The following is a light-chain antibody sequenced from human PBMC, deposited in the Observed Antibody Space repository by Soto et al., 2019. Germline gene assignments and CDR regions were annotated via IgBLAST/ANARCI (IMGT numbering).Light chain of an antibody. CDR1: QSISSY. V-gene: IGKV1-39*01. CDR3: QKSYSTPRT. CDR2: AAS. J-gene: IGKJ1*01. Sequence: DIQMTQSPSSLSASVVDIVTITFRASQSISSYLNWYQQKPGKAPKLLIYAASSLQSGVPSRFSGSGSGTDFTLTISSLQPEDFATYYCQKSYSTPRTFGQGTKVAIK.